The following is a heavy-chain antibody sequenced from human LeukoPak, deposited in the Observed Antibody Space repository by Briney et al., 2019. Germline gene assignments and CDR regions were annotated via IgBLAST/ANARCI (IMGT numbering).Heavy chain of an antibody. CDR1: GFTFSSYG. CDR3: ARPDDSSDYSFNTFDY. CDR2: IRYDGSNK. J-gene: IGHJ4*02. Sequence: PGGSLRLSCAASGFTFSSYGIHWVRQAPGKGLEWVAFIRYDGSNKYYADSVKGRFTISRDNSKNTLYLQMNSLRAEDTAVYYCARPDDSSDYSFNTFDYWGQGTLVTVSS. V-gene: IGHV3-30*02. D-gene: IGHD3-22*01.